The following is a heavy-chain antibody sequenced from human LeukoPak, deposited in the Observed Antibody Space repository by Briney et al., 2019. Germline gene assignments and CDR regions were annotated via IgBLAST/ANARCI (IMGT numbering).Heavy chain of an antibody. Sequence: GGSLRLSCAGSGFTFSTYAMHWVRQAPGKGLEWVAFIWPDGSKKYYADSVKGRFAISRENSNNTLYLQMSSLRPEDTGLYFCAKISSSAEPNFDHWGQGTRLTVSS. D-gene: IGHD1-14*01. J-gene: IGHJ4*02. CDR1: GFTFSTYA. CDR3: AKISSSAEPNFDH. V-gene: IGHV3-30*02. CDR2: IWPDGSKK.